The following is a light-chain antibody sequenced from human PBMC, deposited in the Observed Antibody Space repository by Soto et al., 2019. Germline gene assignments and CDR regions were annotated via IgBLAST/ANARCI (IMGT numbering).Light chain of an antibody. CDR2: DVN. V-gene: IGLV2-11*01. J-gene: IGLJ2*01. CDR3: CPYAGSSTLI. Sequence: QSLLAQPRSVSGSPGQSVTISCTGATSDVGGSDYVSWYQHHPGKAPEIMLYDVNKRPSGVPDRFSGSKSGTTASLTISGLQTEDEADYYCCPYAGSSTLIFGGGTKVTVL. CDR1: TSDVGGSDY.